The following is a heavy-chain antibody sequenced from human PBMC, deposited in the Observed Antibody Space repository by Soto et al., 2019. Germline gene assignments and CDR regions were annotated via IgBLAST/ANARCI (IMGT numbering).Heavy chain of an antibody. V-gene: IGHV4-39*01. Sequence: PSETLSLTCTVSGGSISSSSYYWGWIRQPPGKGLEWIGSIYYSGSTYYNPSLKSRVTISVDTSKNQFSLKLSSVTAADTAVYYCARWAAAGTKRGAYYYYGMDVWGQGTTVNVSS. CDR1: GGSISSSSYY. J-gene: IGHJ6*02. CDR2: IYYSGST. CDR3: ARWAAAGTKRGAYYYYGMDV. D-gene: IGHD6-13*01.